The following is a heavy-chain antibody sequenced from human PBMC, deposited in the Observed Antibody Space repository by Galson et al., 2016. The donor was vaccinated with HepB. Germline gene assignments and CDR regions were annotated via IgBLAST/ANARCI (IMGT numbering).Heavy chain of an antibody. CDR1: GFTFSDYA. CDR3: AKDSPYSSGWSTY. Sequence: SLRLSCAASGFTFSDYAMGWVRQAPGRGLEWVSGISGLGSNTYYADSVKGRVTISRDNSKNTLHLQMNSLRVEDTAVYYCAKDSPYSSGWSTYWGQGTLVTVSS. D-gene: IGHD6-19*01. CDR2: ISGLGSNT. J-gene: IGHJ4*02. V-gene: IGHV3-23*01.